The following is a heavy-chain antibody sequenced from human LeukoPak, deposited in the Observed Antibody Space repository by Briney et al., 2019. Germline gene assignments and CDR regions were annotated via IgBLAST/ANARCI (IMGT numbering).Heavy chain of an antibody. CDR2: ISDNGGRT. CDR1: GFTFSTYT. J-gene: IGHJ4*02. CDR3: AKDFGRNLGGPGY. V-gene: IGHV3-23*01. D-gene: IGHD3-10*01. Sequence: NPGGSLRLSCAASGFTFSTYTMAWVRQAPGGGLEWVSGISDNGGRTYYADSVKGRFAISRDDSKSTLYLQMNSLRGEDTAVYYCAKDFGRNLGGPGYWGRGTLVIVSS.